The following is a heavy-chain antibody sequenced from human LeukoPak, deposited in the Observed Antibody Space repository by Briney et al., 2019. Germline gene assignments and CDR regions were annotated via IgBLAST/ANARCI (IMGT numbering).Heavy chain of an antibody. D-gene: IGHD5-18*01. V-gene: IGHV4-59*11. CDR3: AREVSIQLWSRGFDI. CDR1: GGSISNHY. CDR2: IYYSGHT. Sequence: SETLSLTCAVSGGSISNHYWSWVRQPPGKGLEWIGYIYYSGHTNYTPSLKSRVTISVDTPKNQFSLKLSSVTAADTAVYYCAREVSIQLWSRGFDIWGQGTMVTVSS. J-gene: IGHJ3*02.